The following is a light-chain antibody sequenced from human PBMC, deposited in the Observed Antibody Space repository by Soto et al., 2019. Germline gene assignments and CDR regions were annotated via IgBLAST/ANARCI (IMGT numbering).Light chain of an antibody. Sequence: QSALTQPPSASGTPGQWVTTSCSGSSSNIGSNTVNWYQHLPGTAPKLLIHSNNQRPSGVTDRFSGSKSGTSASLAISGLQSEDEADYYCAAWDGSLNGRVFGTGTKVTIL. CDR1: SSNIGSNT. CDR3: AAWDGSLNGRV. J-gene: IGLJ1*01. CDR2: SNN. V-gene: IGLV1-44*01.